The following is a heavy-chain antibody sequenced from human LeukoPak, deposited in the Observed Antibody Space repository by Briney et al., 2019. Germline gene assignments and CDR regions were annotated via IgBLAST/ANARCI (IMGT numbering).Heavy chain of an antibody. V-gene: IGHV4-59*01. D-gene: IGHD6-19*01. CDR3: RAVAGTGFDY. CDR2: IYYSGST. Sequence: PSETLSLTCTVSGGSISSYYWSWIRQPPGKGLEWIGHIYYSGSTYYNPSLKSRVTISVDTSKNQFSLKLSSVTAADTAVYYCRAVAGTGFDYWGQGTLVTISS. J-gene: IGHJ4*02. CDR1: GGSISSYY.